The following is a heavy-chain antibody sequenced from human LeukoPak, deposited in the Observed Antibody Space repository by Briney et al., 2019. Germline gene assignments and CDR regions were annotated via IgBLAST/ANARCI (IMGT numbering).Heavy chain of an antibody. CDR3: ARDPDYYGSGTYFNHYFDY. D-gene: IGHD3-10*01. Sequence: GGSLRLSCAASGFTFNYYGMNWVRQAPGKGLEWVSSISRTSTYIYYTDSVKGRFTISRDNTKNSLYLQMNSLRAEDTAVYYCARDPDYYGSGTYFNHYFDYWGQGTLVTVSS. V-gene: IGHV3-21*01. J-gene: IGHJ4*02. CDR1: GFTFNYYG. CDR2: ISRTSTYI.